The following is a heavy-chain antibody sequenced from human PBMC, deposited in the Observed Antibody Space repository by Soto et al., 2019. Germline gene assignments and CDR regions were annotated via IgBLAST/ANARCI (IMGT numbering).Heavy chain of an antibody. V-gene: IGHV3-53*01. CDR2: IYSGGST. CDR1: GFTVSSNY. Sequence: GGSLRLSCAASGFTVSSNYMSWVRQAPGKGLEWVSVIYSGGSTYYADSVKGRFTISRDNSKNTLYLQMNSLRAEDTAVYYCARLMTTVTINDYWGQGTLVSVSS. CDR3: ARLMTTVTINDY. D-gene: IGHD4-17*01. J-gene: IGHJ4*02.